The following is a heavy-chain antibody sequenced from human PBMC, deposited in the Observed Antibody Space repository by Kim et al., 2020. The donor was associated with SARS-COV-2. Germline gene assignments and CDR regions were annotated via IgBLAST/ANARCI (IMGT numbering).Heavy chain of an antibody. CDR3: ASAHWALGELYEAPPDFDY. Sequence: SETLSLTCTVSGGSVSSGSYYWSWIRQPPGKGLEWIGYIYYSGSTNYNPSLKSRVTISVDTSKNQFSLKLSSVTAADTAVYYCASAHWALGELYEAPPDFDYWGQGTLVTVSS. D-gene: IGHD3-16*01. V-gene: IGHV4-61*01. CDR1: GGSVSSGSYY. J-gene: IGHJ4*02. CDR2: IYYSGST.